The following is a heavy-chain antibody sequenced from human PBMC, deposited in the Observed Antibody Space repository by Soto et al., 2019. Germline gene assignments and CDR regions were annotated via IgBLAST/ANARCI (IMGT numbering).Heavy chain of an antibody. D-gene: IGHD3-9*01. V-gene: IGHV3-23*01. J-gene: IGHJ4*02. CDR3: AKAKNDFNWDNRPPFDY. CDR1: GFTLRNYA. Sequence: GGSLRLSCEASGFTLRNYAMTWVRQAPGKGLEWVSLISANDVGTYYAESVKTRFTISTDQSRNTVYLQMDSLRADDTAIYYCAKAKNDFNWDNRPPFDYWGQGTLVTVSS. CDR2: ISANDVGT.